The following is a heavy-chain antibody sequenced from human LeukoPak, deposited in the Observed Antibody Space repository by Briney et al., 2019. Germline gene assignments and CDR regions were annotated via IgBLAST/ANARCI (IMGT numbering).Heavy chain of an antibody. V-gene: IGHV4-4*07. D-gene: IGHD1-26*01. CDR1: GGSISSYY. Sequence: PSETLSLTCTVSGGSISSYYWSWIRQPAGKGLEWIGRIYTSGSTNYNPSLKSRVTMSVDTSKNQFSLKLSSVTAADTAVYYCARDRGVVGATYPYWYFDLWGLGTLVTVSS. CDR2: IYTSGST. CDR3: ARDRGVVGATYPYWYFDL. J-gene: IGHJ2*01.